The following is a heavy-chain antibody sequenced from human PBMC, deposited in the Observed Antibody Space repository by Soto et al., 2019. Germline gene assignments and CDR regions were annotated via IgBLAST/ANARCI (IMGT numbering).Heavy chain of an antibody. J-gene: IGHJ4*02. V-gene: IGHV4-39*01. CDR3: AGTPSPTVKWLAPFDF. CDR2: IYYSGST. Sequence: QLQLQESGPGLVKPSETLSLTCTVSGGSISSITYYWGWIRQPPGKGLEWIGNIYYSGSTHYNPSLMTRVTISGDTSTNQFALKVNSVTPADTAVYFCAGTPSPTVKWLAPFDFWGQGVLVTVSS. CDR1: GGSISSITYY. D-gene: IGHD6-19*01.